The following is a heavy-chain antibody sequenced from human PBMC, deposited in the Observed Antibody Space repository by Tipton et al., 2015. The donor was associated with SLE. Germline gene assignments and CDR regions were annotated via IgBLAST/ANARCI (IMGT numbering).Heavy chain of an antibody. CDR3: AREPIKVLRDYMDV. J-gene: IGHJ6*03. CDR1: GGSISSGSYY. CDR2: IYTSGST. V-gene: IGHV4-61*09. Sequence: TLSPTCTVSGGSISSGSYYWSWIRQPAGKGLEWIGYIYTSGSTNYNPSLKSRVTISVDTSKNQFSLKLSSVTAADTAVYYCAREPIKVLRDYMDVWGKGTTVTVSS. D-gene: IGHD2/OR15-2a*01.